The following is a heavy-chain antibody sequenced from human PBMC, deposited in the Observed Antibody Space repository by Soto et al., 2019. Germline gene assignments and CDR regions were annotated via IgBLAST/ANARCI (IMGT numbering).Heavy chain of an antibody. CDR2: IYYSGST. CDR1: GGSISSGGYY. CDR3: ARDKSSSWYQFSDYYYGMDV. J-gene: IGHJ6*02. V-gene: IGHV4-31*03. Sequence: QVQLQESGPGLVKPSQTLSLTCTVSGGSISSGGYYWSWIRQHPGKGLEWIGYIYYSGSTYYNPSLKSRVTISVDTSKNQFSLKLSSVTAADTAVYYCARDKSSSWYQFSDYYYGMDVWGQGTTVTVSS. D-gene: IGHD6-13*01.